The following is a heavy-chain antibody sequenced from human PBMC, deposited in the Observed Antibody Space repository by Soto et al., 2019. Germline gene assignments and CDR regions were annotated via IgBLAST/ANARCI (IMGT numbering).Heavy chain of an antibody. CDR3: AKERGITVTTMMDD. CDR2: ISYDGSNK. J-gene: IGHJ4*01. V-gene: IGHV3-30*18. Sequence: GGSLRLSSAASGFTFSSYGMHWVRQAPGKGLEWVVVISYDGSNKYYADSVKGRFTISRDNSKNTLYLQMNSLRAEDTAVYYCAKERGITVTTMMDDWGHGTLVTVSS. CDR1: GFTFSSYG. D-gene: IGHD1-7*01.